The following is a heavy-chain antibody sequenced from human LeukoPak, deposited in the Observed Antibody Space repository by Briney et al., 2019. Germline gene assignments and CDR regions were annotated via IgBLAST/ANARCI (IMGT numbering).Heavy chain of an antibody. J-gene: IGHJ4*02. CDR2: INPSNGNT. V-gene: IGHV1-18*01. Sequence: AASVKVSCNPSGYTFANYGLAWVRQAPGQGLEWMGWINPSNGNTNYVQNFQGRVTMTTATSTSTACMDLRSLTSGDTAVYFCARESGSGQLDYWGQGTLVTVSS. D-gene: IGHD6-19*01. CDR1: GYTFANYG. CDR3: ARESGSGQLDY.